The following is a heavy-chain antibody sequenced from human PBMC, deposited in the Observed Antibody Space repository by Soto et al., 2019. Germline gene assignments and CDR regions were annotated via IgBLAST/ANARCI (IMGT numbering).Heavy chain of an antibody. CDR2: ISSSSSTI. CDR3: ARDYYDSSGDFDY. CDR1: GFTFSSYA. Sequence: GGSLRLSCAASGFTFSSYAMHWVRQAPGKGLEWVSYISSSSSTIYYADSVKGRFTISRDNAKNSLYLQMNSLRDEDTAVYYCARDYYDSSGDFDYWGQGTLVTVSS. J-gene: IGHJ4*02. D-gene: IGHD3-22*01. V-gene: IGHV3-48*02.